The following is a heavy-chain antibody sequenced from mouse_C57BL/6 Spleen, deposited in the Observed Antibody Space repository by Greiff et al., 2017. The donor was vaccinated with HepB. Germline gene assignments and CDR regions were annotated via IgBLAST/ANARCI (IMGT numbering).Heavy chain of an antibody. D-gene: IGHD3-3*01. CDR2: ISSGGSYT. CDR1: GFTFSSYG. Sequence: EVNVVESGGDLVKPGGSLKLSCAASGFTFSSYGMSWVRQTPDKRLEWVATISSGGSYTYYPDSVKGRFTISRDNAKNTLYLQMSSLKSEDTAMYYCARHGSLGFFDYWGQGTTLTVSS. CDR3: ARHGSLGFFDY. J-gene: IGHJ2*01. V-gene: IGHV5-6*01.